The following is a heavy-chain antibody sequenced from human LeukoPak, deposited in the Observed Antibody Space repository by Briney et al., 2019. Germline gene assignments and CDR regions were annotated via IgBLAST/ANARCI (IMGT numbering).Heavy chain of an antibody. D-gene: IGHD3-3*01. CDR2: IYHSGST. V-gene: IGHV4-4*02. Sequence: PSETLSLTCAVSGGSISSSNWWSWVRQPPGKGLEWIGEIYHSGSTNYNPSLKSRVTISVDTSKNQFSLKLSSVTAADTAVYYCARSPSWSGYYAFDYWGQGTLVTVSS. J-gene: IGHJ4*02. CDR3: ARSPSWSGYYAFDY. CDR1: GGSISSSNW.